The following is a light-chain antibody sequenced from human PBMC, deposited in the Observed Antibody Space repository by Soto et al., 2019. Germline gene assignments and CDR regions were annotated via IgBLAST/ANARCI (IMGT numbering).Light chain of an antibody. CDR2: DVT. Sequence: QSALTQPRSVSGSPGQSVTISCTGTSRDVGGYDFVSWYQKHPGKAPKLMIYDVTKRPSGVPDRFSGSKSGSSASLTISGLQAEDEDDYYCCSYAGSYNLEVFGGGTKLTVL. CDR3: CSYAGSYNLEV. CDR1: SRDVGGYDF. V-gene: IGLV2-11*01. J-gene: IGLJ3*02.